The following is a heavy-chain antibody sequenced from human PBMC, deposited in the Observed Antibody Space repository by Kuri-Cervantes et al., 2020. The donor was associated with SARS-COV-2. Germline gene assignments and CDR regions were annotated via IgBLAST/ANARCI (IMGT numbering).Heavy chain of an antibody. Sequence: GGSLRLSCQGSGYSFTTYWIGWVRQMPGKGLEWMGIIYPGDSDTRYSPSFQGQVTISADKSISTAYLQWSSLKASDTAMYYCARRDFGSGSYYLDYWGQGTLVTVSS. V-gene: IGHV5-51*01. J-gene: IGHJ4*02. CDR2: IYPGDSDT. CDR3: ARRDFGSGSYYLDY. D-gene: IGHD3-10*01. CDR1: GYSFTTYW.